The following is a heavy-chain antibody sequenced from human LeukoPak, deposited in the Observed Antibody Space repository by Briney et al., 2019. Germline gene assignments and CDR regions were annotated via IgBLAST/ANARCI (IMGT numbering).Heavy chain of an antibody. V-gene: IGHV4-61*02. D-gene: IGHD5-18*01. Sequence: SETLSLTCSVSGGSISSARYYWSWIRQPAGKGLEWIGRIYTSGSTNYNPSLKSRVTISVDTSKNQFSLKLSSVTAADTAVYYCARHRIWIQLRTIFDYWGQGTLVTVSS. CDR3: ARHRIWIQLRTIFDY. CDR1: GGSISSARYY. J-gene: IGHJ4*02. CDR2: IYTSGST.